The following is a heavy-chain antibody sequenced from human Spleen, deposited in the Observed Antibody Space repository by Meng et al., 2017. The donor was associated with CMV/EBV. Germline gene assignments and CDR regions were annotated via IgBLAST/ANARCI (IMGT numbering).Heavy chain of an antibody. CDR3: ARAPMLWFGELVWFDP. CDR1: GGSFSGYY. V-gene: IGHV4-34*01. D-gene: IGHD3-10*01. Sequence: YGGSFSGYYWSWIRQPPGKGLEWIGEINHSGSTNYNPSLKSRVTISVDTSKNQFSLKPSSVTAADTAVYYCARAPMLWFGELVWFDPWGQGTLVTVSS. J-gene: IGHJ5*02. CDR2: INHSGST.